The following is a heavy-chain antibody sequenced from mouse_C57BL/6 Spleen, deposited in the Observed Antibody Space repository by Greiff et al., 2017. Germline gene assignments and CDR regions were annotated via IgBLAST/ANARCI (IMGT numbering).Heavy chain of an antibody. CDR3: AREAKKLGTYFDD. D-gene: IGHD4-1*01. CDR2: INYDGSST. Sequence: EVKLMESEGGLVQPARSMSLSCTASGFTFSDYYMAWVRQVPAKGLEWVANINYDGSSTYYLDSLKSRFIISRDNAKNILYLQMSSLKSEDTATYYCAREAKKLGTYFDDWGQGTTLTDSS. J-gene: IGHJ2*01. V-gene: IGHV5-16*01. CDR1: GFTFSDYY.